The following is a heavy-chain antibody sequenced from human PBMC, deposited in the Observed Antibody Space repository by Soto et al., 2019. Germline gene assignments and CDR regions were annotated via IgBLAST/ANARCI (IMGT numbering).Heavy chain of an antibody. Sequence: GGSLRLSCAASGFTVSSNYMSWVRQAPGKGLEWVSVIYSGGSTYYADSVKGRFTISRDNSKNTLYLQMNSLRAEDTAVYYCTIAVAGSILWDYWGQGTLVTVSS. V-gene: IGHV3-53*01. D-gene: IGHD6-19*01. CDR1: GFTVSSNY. CDR3: TIAVAGSILWDY. J-gene: IGHJ4*02. CDR2: IYSGGST.